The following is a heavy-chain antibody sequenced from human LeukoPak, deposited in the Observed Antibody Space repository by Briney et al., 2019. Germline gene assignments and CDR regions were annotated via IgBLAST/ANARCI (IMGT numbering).Heavy chain of an antibody. D-gene: IGHD3-22*01. CDR2: ISYDGSNK. J-gene: IGHJ4*02. Sequence: GGSLRLSCAASGFTFSSYGMHWVRQAPGKGLEWVAVISYDGSNKYYAGSVKGRFTISRDNSKNTLYLQMNSLRAEDTAVYYCAKDRDSSGYIDYWGQGTLVTVSS. CDR1: GFTFSSYG. V-gene: IGHV3-30*18. CDR3: AKDRDSSGYIDY.